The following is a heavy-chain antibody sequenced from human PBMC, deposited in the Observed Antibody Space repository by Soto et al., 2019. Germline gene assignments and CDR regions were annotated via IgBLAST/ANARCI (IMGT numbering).Heavy chain of an antibody. Sequence: EVQVVESGGGLVQPGRSLRLSCAASGFSFDDYAMHWVRQAPGKGLEWVSGISWNSVTIGYADSVKGRFTISRDNAKNYLYLQMNSLRAEDTALYYCAKSTGGTANGMGVWGQGTTVTVSS. D-gene: IGHD2-21*02. CDR2: ISWNSVTI. J-gene: IGHJ6*02. CDR3: AKSTGGTANGMGV. CDR1: GFSFDDYA. V-gene: IGHV3-9*01.